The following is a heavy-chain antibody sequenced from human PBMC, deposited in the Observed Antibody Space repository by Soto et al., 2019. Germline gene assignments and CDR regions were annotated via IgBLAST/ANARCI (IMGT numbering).Heavy chain of an antibody. CDR1: GASITSGGSY. V-gene: IGHV4-31*03. J-gene: IGHJ6*02. D-gene: IGHD3-10*01. CDR2: ILYSEKN. Sequence: SETLSLTCSVSGASITSGGSYWTWIRQHPGKGLEWIGNILYSEKNYYNPSLKSRATISLDTSKNQFSLKVNSVTAADTAVYYCVRGRGATLRMDVWGQGTTVTVSS. CDR3: VRGRGATLRMDV.